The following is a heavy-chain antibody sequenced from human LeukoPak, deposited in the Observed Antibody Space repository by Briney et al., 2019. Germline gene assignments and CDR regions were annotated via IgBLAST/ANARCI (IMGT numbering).Heavy chain of an antibody. Sequence: GGSLRLSCAASGFTFSSYWMSWVRQAPGKGLEWVANIKQDGSEKYYVDSVKGRFTISRDNAKNSLYLQMNSLRAEDTAVYYCARALRMIVRLFDYGDRFDYWGQGTLVTVSS. CDR1: GFTFSSYW. D-gene: IGHD4-17*01. CDR2: IKQDGSEK. V-gene: IGHV3-7*01. CDR3: ARALRMIVRLFDYGDRFDY. J-gene: IGHJ4*02.